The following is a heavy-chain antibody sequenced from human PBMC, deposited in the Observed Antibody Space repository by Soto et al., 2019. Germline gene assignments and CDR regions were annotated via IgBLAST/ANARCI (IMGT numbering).Heavy chain of an antibody. Sequence: GGSLRLSCAASGFTFSSYWMHWVRQAPGKGLVWVSRINSDGSSTSYADSVKGRFTISRDNATNTLYLQMNSLRAEDTAVYYCARDWDYYDSSDGGAYWGQGTLVTVSS. V-gene: IGHV3-74*01. CDR3: ARDWDYYDSSDGGAY. CDR2: INSDGSST. CDR1: GFTFSSYW. J-gene: IGHJ4*02. D-gene: IGHD3-22*01.